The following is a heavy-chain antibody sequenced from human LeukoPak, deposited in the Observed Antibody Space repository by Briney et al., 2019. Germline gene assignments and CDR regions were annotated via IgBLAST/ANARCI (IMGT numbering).Heavy chain of an antibody. J-gene: IGHJ6*03. V-gene: IGHV4-4*07. CDR2: KNT. CDR3: AREGDYGDYSKSFYYMDV. Sequence: PSETLSLTCTVSGGYIGSYYWSWIRQPAGKGLERIGRKNTDYNPSLKSRVTMSVDMSTSQFSLRLTSVTAADTAVYYCAREGDYGDYSKSFYYMDVWGKGTTVTVSS. CDR1: GGYIGSYY. D-gene: IGHD4-17*01.